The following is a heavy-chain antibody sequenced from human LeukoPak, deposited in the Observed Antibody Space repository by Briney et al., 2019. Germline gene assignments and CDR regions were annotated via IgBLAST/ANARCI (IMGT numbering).Heavy chain of an antibody. J-gene: IGHJ6*02. CDR2: ITRSSTTI. D-gene: IGHD3-22*01. CDR1: GFTFSLYS. CDR3: ARGRYYDSSTYSEYSGMDV. V-gene: IGHV3-48*04. Sequence: PGGSLRLSCAASGFTFSLYSMNWVRKAPGRGLEWVSHITRSSTTIYYADSVEGRFTVSRDNAKNSLYLQMNSLRAEDTAVYYCARGRYYDSSTYSEYSGMDVWGQGTMVTVSS.